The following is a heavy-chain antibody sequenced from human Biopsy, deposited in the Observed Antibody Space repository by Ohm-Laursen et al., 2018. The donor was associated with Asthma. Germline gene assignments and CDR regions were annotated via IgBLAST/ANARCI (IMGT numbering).Heavy chain of an antibody. CDR3: ARSYDTDSYPVLVLDY. D-gene: IGHD3-22*01. J-gene: IGHJ4*02. CDR2: ILTKFDIT. CDR1: GGTFSNFA. Sequence: ASVKVSCKAPGGTFSNFAFGWVRQAPGHGLEWMGTILTKFDITSYAEKFQGRVTITADKSTSTTYMELSRLRSEDTAVYYCARSYDTDSYPVLVLDYWGQGTLVTVSS. V-gene: IGHV1-69*04.